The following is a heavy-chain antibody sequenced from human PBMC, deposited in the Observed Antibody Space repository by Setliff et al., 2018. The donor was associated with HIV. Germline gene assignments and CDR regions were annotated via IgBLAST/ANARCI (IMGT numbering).Heavy chain of an antibody. V-gene: IGHV4-4*08. CDR1: GGSINYYY. CDR3: ARKAADVSGGGMDV. Sequence: SLTCTVSGGSINYYYWSWIRQPPGKNPEYIGYIHPSGETYYSPSLMSRLTISLDTANNRFSLRLTSATAADTAIYYCARKAADVSGGGMDVWGQGTTVTV. CDR2: IHPSGET. D-gene: IGHD2-15*01. J-gene: IGHJ6*02.